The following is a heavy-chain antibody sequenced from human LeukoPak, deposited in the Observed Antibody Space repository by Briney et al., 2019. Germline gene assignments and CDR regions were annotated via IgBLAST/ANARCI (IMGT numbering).Heavy chain of an antibody. D-gene: IGHD6-13*01. CDR2: INRDGSER. Sequence: GGSLRLSCAASGFTFSNYWMTWVRQAPGKGLEWVANINRDGSERYYVDSVKGRFTISRDNSKNMLYLQLNNLRAEDTAMYYCAKEAAAPSYYYYGLDVWGQGTTVTVSS. V-gene: IGHV3-7*01. CDR3: AKEAAAPSYYYYGLDV. CDR1: GFTFSNYW. J-gene: IGHJ6*02.